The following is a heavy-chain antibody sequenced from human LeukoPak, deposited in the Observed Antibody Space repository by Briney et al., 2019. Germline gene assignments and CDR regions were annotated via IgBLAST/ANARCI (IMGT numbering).Heavy chain of an antibody. Sequence: PGGSLRLSCAASGFTFSNYWMSWVRQAPGKGLEWVANIKQDGSEKYYVDSVKGRFTISRDNAKNSLYLQMNSLRAEDTAVYYCARDLSEYSSGFDPWGQGTLVTVSS. CDR3: ARDLSEYSSGFDP. J-gene: IGHJ5*02. CDR2: IKQDGSEK. CDR1: GFTFSNYW. D-gene: IGHD6-6*01. V-gene: IGHV3-7*01.